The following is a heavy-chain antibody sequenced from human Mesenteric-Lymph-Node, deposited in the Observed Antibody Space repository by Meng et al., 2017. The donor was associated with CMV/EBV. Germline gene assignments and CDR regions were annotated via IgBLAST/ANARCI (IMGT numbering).Heavy chain of an antibody. Sequence: SETLSLTCTVSGGSMSSSSYYWGWIRQSPGKGLEWIGNIYYSGTTYYSPSLKSRVTMSADTSKNQFSLKLSSVTAADTAVYYCARGAYCGGSCYAGSTVYFDLWGRGTLVTVS. J-gene: IGHJ2*01. CDR3: ARGAYCGGSCYAGSTVYFDL. CDR2: IYYSGTT. V-gene: IGHV4-39*07. CDR1: GGSMSSSSYY. D-gene: IGHD2-21*01.